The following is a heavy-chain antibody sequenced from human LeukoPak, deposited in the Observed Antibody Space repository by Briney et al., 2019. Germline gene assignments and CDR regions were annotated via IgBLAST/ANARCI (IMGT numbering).Heavy chain of an antibody. D-gene: IGHD3-22*01. Sequence: PSETLSLTCAVYGGSFSGYYWSWIRQPPGKGLEWLGEINHSGSTNYNPSLKSRVTISVDTSKNQFSLKLSSVTAADTAVYWCAIDLHYYDSSGSPVATDYWGQGTLVTVSS. J-gene: IGHJ4*02. CDR1: GGSFSGYY. V-gene: IGHV4-34*01. CDR3: AIDLHYYDSSGSPVATDY. CDR2: INHSGST.